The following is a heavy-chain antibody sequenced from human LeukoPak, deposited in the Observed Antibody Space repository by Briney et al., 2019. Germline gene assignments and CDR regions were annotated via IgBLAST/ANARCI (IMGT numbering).Heavy chain of an antibody. CDR2: IRYDGSHK. J-gene: IGHJ6*03. Sequence: PGGSLRLSCAASGFTFDDYGMSWVRQAPGKGLEWVAFIRYDGSHKYYADSVKGRFTISRDNSKNTLYLQMNNLRAEDTAVYYCARGQRAHVEWSSYMDVWGKGTTVTVSS. CDR1: GFTFDDYG. D-gene: IGHD3-3*01. V-gene: IGHV3-30*02. CDR3: ARGQRAHVEWSSYMDV.